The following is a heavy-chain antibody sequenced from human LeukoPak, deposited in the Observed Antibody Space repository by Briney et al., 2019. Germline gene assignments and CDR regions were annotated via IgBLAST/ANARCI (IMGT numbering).Heavy chain of an antibody. CDR2: IWYDGSNK. D-gene: IGHD1-26*01. V-gene: IGHV3-33*01. CDR3: ARVGATNNWFDP. Sequence: VRQAPGXGLEWVAVIWYDGSNKYYADSVKGRFTISRDNSKNTLYLQMNSLRAEDTAVYYCARVGATNNWFDPWGQGTLXTVSS. J-gene: IGHJ5*02.